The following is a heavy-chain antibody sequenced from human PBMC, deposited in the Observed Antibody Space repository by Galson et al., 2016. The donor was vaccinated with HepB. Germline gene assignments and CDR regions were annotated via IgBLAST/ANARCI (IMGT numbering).Heavy chain of an antibody. J-gene: IGHJ4*02. CDR3: TADIPNVGSGYNDFDF. V-gene: IGHV3-15*01. Sequence: SLRLSCAASGFSFSHPFSNAFKNAWMSWVRQAPGKGLEWVGRIKSKVDGGTEHYAAPVKGRFTVSRDDSKDMLYLQMDSLKTEDTAVYYRTADIPNVGSGYNDFDFWGQGTLVTVSS. D-gene: IGHD5-12*01. CDR2: IKSKVDGGTE. CDR1: GFSFSHPFSNAFKNAW.